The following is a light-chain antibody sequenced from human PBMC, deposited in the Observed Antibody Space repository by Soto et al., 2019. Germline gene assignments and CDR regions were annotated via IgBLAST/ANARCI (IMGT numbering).Light chain of an antibody. J-gene: IGKJ4*01. CDR2: FVS. V-gene: IGKV1-9*01. Sequence: DIQLTQPPSFLAASVGDGVTITCRASQDINKYLAWYQQKPGEAPKLLIYFVSTLQSGVPSSFSGSGSGTDFSLTISSLQPEDVATYYCQYLNSLPLSFGGGTKVDI. CDR1: QDINKY. CDR3: QYLNSLPLS.